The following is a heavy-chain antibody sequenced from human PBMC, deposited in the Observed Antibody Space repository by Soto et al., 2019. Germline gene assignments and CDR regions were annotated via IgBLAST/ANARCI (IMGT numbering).Heavy chain of an antibody. CDR1: GGTFSSYA. CDR3: ARVQDCGGDCYRDY. CDR2: IIPIFGTA. J-gene: IGHJ4*02. Sequence: QVQLVQSGAEVKKPGSSVKVSCKASGGTFSSYAISWVRQAPGQGLEWMGGIIPIFGTANYAQKFQGRVTITADKSANTAYMELSSLRSEDTAVYYCARVQDCGGDCYRDYWGQGTLVTVSS. V-gene: IGHV1-69*06. D-gene: IGHD2-21*02.